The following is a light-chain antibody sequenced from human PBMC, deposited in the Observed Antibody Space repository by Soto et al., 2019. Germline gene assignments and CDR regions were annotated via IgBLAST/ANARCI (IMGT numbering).Light chain of an antibody. CDR1: QSVSNNY. V-gene: IGKV3D-20*02. CDR3: QQRSNWPIT. Sequence: EIVLTQSPGTLSLSPGERATLAGRASQSVSNNYLAWYQQKPGQAPRLLIYGASNRATGIPDRFSGSGSGTDFTLTISSLEPEDFAVYYCQQRSNWPITFGQGTRLEIK. CDR2: GAS. J-gene: IGKJ5*01.